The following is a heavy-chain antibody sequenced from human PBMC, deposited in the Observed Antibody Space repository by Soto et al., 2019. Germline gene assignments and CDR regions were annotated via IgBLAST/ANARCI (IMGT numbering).Heavy chain of an antibody. D-gene: IGHD1-26*01. CDR2: INPSGGST. CDR1: GYTFTSYY. V-gene: IGHV1-46*01. CDR3: AGGGGANFDY. Sequence: QVQLVQSGAEVKKPGASVKVSCKASGYTFTSYYMHWVRQAPGQGLEWMGIINPSGGSTSYAQKFQGKVNMNRDTSTSTVYMELSSLRSEDTAVYYCAGGGGANFDYWGQGTLVTVSS. J-gene: IGHJ4*02.